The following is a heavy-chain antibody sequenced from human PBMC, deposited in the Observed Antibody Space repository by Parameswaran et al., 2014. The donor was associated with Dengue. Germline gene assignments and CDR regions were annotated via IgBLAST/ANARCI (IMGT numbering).Heavy chain of an antibody. V-gene: IGHV3-74*01. J-gene: IGHJ4*02. CDR2: INTDGSNT. Sequence: VRQMPGKGLLWVSRINTDGSNTDYADSVEGRFTVSRDNAKNTVYLQMNSLRAEDTAVYYCARDLHYYDSSGYLDYWGQGTLVTVS. CDR3: ARDLHYYDSSGYLDY. D-gene: IGHD3-22*01.